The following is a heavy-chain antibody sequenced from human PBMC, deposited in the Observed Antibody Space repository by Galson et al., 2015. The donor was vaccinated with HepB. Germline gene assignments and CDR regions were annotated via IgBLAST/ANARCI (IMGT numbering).Heavy chain of an antibody. D-gene: IGHD2-15*01. CDR3: ATASSGYCSGGSCNWFDP. CDR1: GYTLTELS. J-gene: IGHJ5*02. Sequence: SVKVSCKVSGYTLTELSMHWVRQAPGKGLEWMGGFDPEDGETIYAQKFQGRVTMTEDTSTDTAYMELSSLRSEDTAVYYCATASSGYCSGGSCNWFDPWGQGTLVTVSS. CDR2: FDPEDGET. V-gene: IGHV1-24*01.